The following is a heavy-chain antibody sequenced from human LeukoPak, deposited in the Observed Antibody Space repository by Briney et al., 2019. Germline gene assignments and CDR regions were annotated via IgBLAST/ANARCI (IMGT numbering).Heavy chain of an antibody. CDR3: ARDRGYSSGWGHYYYYGMDV. CDR2: IYYTGST. J-gene: IGHJ6*02. Sequence: PSETLSLTCTVSGGSISSYYWSWIRQPPGKGLEWIGYIYYTGSTNYNPSLKSRVTISVDTSKNQFSLKLSSVTAADTAVYYCARDRGYSSGWGHYYYYGMDVWGQGTTVTVSS. D-gene: IGHD6-19*01. V-gene: IGHV4-59*01. CDR1: GGSISSYY.